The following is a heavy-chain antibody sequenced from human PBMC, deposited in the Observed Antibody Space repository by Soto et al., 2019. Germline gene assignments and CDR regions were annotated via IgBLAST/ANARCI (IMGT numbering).Heavy chain of an antibody. D-gene: IGHD3-22*01. Sequence: QVQLVESGGGVVQPGRSLRLSCAASGFTFSSYGMHWVRQAPGKGLEWVAVISYDGSNKYYADSVKGRFTISRDNSKNTLYLQMNSLRAEETAVYYCAKDPSLYYYDSSGYHYEYYFYYWGQGTLVTVSS. V-gene: IGHV3-30*18. CDR1: GFTFSSYG. CDR3: AKDPSLYYYDSSGYHYEYYFYY. J-gene: IGHJ4*02. CDR2: ISYDGSNK.